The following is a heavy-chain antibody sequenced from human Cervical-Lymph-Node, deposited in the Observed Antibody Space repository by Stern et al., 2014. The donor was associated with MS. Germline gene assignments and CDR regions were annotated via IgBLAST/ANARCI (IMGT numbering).Heavy chain of an antibody. CDR3: AREGEYCSGSRCYPFLDY. CDR2: IYHTGSL. CDR1: GGSLRSYY. Sequence: QLQLQESGPGLVKPSETLSLTCTVSGGSLRSYYWNWIRQAPGKGLEWLGVIYHTGSLNYNPSLSSRVAMSVDTSKTQFSLTVSSVTAADTAVYYCAREGEYCSGSRCYPFLDYWGQGTLVTVSS. J-gene: IGHJ4*02. D-gene: IGHD2-15*01. V-gene: IGHV4-59*01.